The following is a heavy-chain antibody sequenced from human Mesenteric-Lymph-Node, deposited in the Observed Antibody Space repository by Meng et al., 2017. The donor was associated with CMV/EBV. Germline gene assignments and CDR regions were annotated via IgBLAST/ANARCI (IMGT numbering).Heavy chain of an antibody. Sequence: SETLSLTCVVSGGSISGNNWWSWIRQPPGKGLEWIGEIFHGGKINYNPSLKSRVTISVDTSNNQFSLRLDSVTAADTAVYYCARVSGSGSFSPFDYWGHGTLVTVSS. J-gene: IGHJ4*01. CDR1: GGSISGNNW. D-gene: IGHD3-10*01. CDR2: IFHGGKI. CDR3: ARVSGSGSFSPFDY. V-gene: IGHV4-4*02.